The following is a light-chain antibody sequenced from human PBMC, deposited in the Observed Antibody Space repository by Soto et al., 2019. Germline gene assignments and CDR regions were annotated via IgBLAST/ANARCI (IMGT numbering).Light chain of an antibody. Sequence: QSVLTQPPSASGAPGQRVTISCSGSNSNIGSNPVNWFQHLPGTAPRLLIYNNSQRPSGVPDRFSGSKSGTSASLAISGLQSEDDADYYCASWDASPRAWVFGGGTQLTVL. CDR1: NSNIGSNP. V-gene: IGLV1-44*01. CDR2: NNS. CDR3: ASWDASPRAWV. J-gene: IGLJ3*02.